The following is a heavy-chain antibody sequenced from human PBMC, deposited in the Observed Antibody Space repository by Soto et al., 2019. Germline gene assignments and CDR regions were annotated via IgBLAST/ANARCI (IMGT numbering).Heavy chain of an antibody. CDR2: MNPNSGNT. J-gene: IGHJ6*02. V-gene: IGHV1-8*01. D-gene: IGHD3-10*01. CDR1: GYTFTSYD. CDR3: ARRSWSVRGVIIANYYYYYGMDV. Sequence: QVQLVQSGAEVKKPGASVKVSCKASGYTFTSYDINWVRQATGQGLEWMGWMNPNSGNTGHAQKFQGRVTMTRNTSMSTAYMEVSCMRSEDTAVYYLARRSWSVRGVIIANYYYYYGMDVWGQGSTVTVSS.